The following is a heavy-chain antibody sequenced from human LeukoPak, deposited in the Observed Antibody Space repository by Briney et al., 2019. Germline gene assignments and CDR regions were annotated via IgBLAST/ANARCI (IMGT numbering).Heavy chain of an antibody. CDR2: VSLSGLT. D-gene: IGHD2-8*01. V-gene: IGHV4-4*02. Sequence: SGTLSLTCGVSGGSITSTNWWSWVRQPPGQGLEWIGEVSLSGLTNYNPSLSSRIIMALDTSKNHLSLHLTSVTAADTAVYYCSRENGAFSPFGYWGQGYLVTVLS. CDR1: GGSITSTNW. CDR3: SRENGAFSPFGY. J-gene: IGHJ4*02.